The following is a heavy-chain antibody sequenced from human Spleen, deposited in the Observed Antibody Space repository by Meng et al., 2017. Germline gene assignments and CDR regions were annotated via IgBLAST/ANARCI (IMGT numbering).Heavy chain of an antibody. V-gene: IGHV5-51*01. Sequence: GESLKISCKASGYSFTNYWIAWVRQMPGKGLEWMGIIYPGDSDSRYSPSFKGQVTISADKSISTAYLQWSSLKASDTAMYYCARLQKGGDYYEHWVDPWGQGALVTVSS. D-gene: IGHD1-26*01. CDR2: IYPGDSDS. CDR1: GYSFTNYW. CDR3: ARLQKGGDYYEHWVDP. J-gene: IGHJ5*02.